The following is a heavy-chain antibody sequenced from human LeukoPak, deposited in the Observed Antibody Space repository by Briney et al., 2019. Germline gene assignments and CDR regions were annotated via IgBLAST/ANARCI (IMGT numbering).Heavy chain of an antibody. V-gene: IGHV4-4*07. Sequence: SETLSLTCTVSGGSISSYYWSWVRQPAGKGLEWIGRIYPIGSTKYNPSLKSRVTISVDNSKNQFSLKLSSVTAADTAVYYCARGRGSGSSLNWFDPWGQGTLVTVSS. J-gene: IGHJ5*02. D-gene: IGHD3-10*01. CDR2: IYPIGST. CDR1: GGSISSYY. CDR3: ARGRGSGSSLNWFDP.